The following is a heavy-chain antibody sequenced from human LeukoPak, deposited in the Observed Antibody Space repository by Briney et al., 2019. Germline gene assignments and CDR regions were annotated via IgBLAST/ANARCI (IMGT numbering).Heavy chain of an antibody. CDR3: ARSGRGTYYYFDL. V-gene: IGHV1-2*02. CDR1: GYTFIAYY. D-gene: IGHD5-12*01. J-gene: IGHJ4*02. CDR2: INPSSGGT. Sequence: ASVKVSCRASGYTFIAYYMHWVRQAPGQGLEWMGWINPSSGGTNYAQKFLGRVSMTADTSTSTAYMELRSLTSDDTAVYYCARSGRGTYYYFDLWGLGTLVTVSS.